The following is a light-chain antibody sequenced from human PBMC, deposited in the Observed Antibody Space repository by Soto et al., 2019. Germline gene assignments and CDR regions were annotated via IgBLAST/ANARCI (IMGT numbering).Light chain of an antibody. CDR3: QQYNRYYT. CDR2: DAS. J-gene: IGKJ2*01. Sequence: DIQMTQSPSTLSASVGDRVTITCRASQSISSWLAWYQQKPGKAPKILIYDASSLESGVPSRFSGSGSGTEFTLTISSLQPDDFATYYCQQYNRYYTFGQGT. V-gene: IGKV1-5*01. CDR1: QSISSW.